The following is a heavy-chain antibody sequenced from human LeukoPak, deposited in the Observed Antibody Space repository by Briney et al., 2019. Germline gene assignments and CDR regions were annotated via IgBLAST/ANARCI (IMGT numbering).Heavy chain of an antibody. V-gene: IGHV3-11*01. CDR1: GFTFSDYY. CDR3: ARVPYGGYDLYFES. D-gene: IGHD5-12*01. CDR2: ISNSGINI. Sequence: GGSLRLFCAASGFTFSDYYMSWIRQAPGKGLEWVSYISNSGINIYYTDSVKGRFTISRDNAKNSLYLQMNSLRVEDTAVYYCARVPYGGYDLYFESWGQGTLVSVSS. J-gene: IGHJ4*02.